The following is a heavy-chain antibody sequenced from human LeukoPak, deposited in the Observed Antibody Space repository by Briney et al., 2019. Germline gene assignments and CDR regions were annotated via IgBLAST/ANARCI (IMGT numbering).Heavy chain of an antibody. J-gene: IGHJ4*02. CDR3: ARDLGYSSGPNY. CDR2: ISPSHGST. CDR1: GFTFSSYG. D-gene: IGHD6-19*01. V-gene: IGHV3-23*01. Sequence: QPGGSLRLSCAASGFTFSSYGISWVRQAPGKGLEWVSAISPSHGSTYYADSVKGRFTISRDNSKNTLYLQMNSLRAEDTAVYYCARDLGYSSGPNYWGQGTRVTVSS.